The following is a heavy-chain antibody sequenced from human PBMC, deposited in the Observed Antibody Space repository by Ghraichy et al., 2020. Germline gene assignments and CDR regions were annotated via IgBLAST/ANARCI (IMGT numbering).Heavy chain of an antibody. CDR3: ARLFLGGYYDSSGYYYDY. CDR1: GGSISSSSYY. Sequence: SETLSLTCTVSGGSISSSSYYWGWIRQPPGKGLEWIGSIYYSGSTYYNPSLKSRVTISVDTSKNQFSLKLSSVTAADTAVYYCARLFLGGYYDSSGYYYDYWGQGTLVTVSS. V-gene: IGHV4-39*07. CDR2: IYYSGST. J-gene: IGHJ4*02. D-gene: IGHD3-22*01.